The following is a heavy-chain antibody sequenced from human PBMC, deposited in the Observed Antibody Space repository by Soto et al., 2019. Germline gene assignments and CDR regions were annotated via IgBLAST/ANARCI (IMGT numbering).Heavy chain of an antibody. Sequence: QVQLVQSGAEVKKPGASVKVSCKASGYTFTTHDINWVRQATGQGLEWMGWMNPNSGNTDYAQKFQGRVNMTRNTSISTAYMELSSLRSEDTAVYYCARGLYCSGGTCTDSWGQGTLVTVSS. D-gene: IGHD2-15*01. CDR3: ARGLYCSGGTCTDS. V-gene: IGHV1-8*01. J-gene: IGHJ4*02. CDR2: MNPNSGNT. CDR1: GYTFTTHD.